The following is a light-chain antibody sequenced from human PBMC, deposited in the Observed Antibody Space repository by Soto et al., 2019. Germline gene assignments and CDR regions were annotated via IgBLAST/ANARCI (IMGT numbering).Light chain of an antibody. J-gene: IGLJ2*01. Sequence: QSALTQPASVSGSPGQSITISCTGTSSDVGGYNYVSWYQHHPGKVPKLMIYEVNNRPSGVSNRFSGSKSGNTASLIISGLQAEDEADYYCCSYAGNRVIFGGGTKLTVL. CDR2: EVN. CDR1: SSDVGGYNY. V-gene: IGLV2-14*01. CDR3: CSYAGNRVI.